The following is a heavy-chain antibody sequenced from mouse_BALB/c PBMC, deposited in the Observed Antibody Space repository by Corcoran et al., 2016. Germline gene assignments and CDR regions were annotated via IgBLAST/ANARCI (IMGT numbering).Heavy chain of an antibody. CDR3: AREGYAMDY. Sequence: QVQLQQSGAELMTPGASVKISCKATGYTFSSYWIEWVKQRPGHGLEWIGEILPGSGSTNYNEKFKGKATFTADTSSNTAYMQLSSLTSEDSAVYYCAREGYAMDYWGQGTSVTVSS. CDR1: GYTFSSYW. CDR2: ILPGSGST. J-gene: IGHJ4*01. V-gene: IGHV1-9*01.